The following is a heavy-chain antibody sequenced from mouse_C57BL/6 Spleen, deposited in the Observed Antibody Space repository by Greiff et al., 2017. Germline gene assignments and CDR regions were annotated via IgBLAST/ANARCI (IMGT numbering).Heavy chain of an antibody. CDR1: GFTFSSYG. D-gene: IGHD2-4*01. J-gene: IGHJ4*01. CDR3: ARRHYDYDDYYAMDY. V-gene: IGHV5-6*01. Sequence: EVQGVESGGDLVKPGGSLKLSCAASGFTFSSYGMSWVRQTPDKRLEWVATISSGGSYTYYPDSVKGRFTISRDNAKNTLYLQMSSLKSEDTAMYYCARRHYDYDDYYAMDYWGQGTSVTVSS. CDR2: ISSGGSYT.